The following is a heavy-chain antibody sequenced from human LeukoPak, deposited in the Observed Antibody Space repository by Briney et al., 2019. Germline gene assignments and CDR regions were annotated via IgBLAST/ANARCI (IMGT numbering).Heavy chain of an antibody. V-gene: IGHV1-69*13. J-gene: IGHJ6*02. CDR3: AGFFYDNSGDAFDL. Sequence: SVKVSCKASGGSFTFTSHAISWVRQAPGQGLEWMGGLIPIYGSANYAQKFQGRVTITSDESTRTVYMELSSLRPEDSAVYYCAGFFYDNSGDAFDLWGQGTTVTVSS. D-gene: IGHD3-22*01. CDR1: GGSFTFTSHA. CDR2: LIPIYGSA.